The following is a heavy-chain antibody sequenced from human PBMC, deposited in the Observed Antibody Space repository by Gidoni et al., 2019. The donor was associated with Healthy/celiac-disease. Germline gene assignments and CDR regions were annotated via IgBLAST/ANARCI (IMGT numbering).Heavy chain of an antibody. CDR3: ARDLRNYYDSSGYWALVY. CDR2: ISYDGSNK. Sequence: QVQLVESGGGVVQPGRSLRLSCAASGFTFSRYAMHWVRQAPGKGLEWVAVISYDGSNKYYADSVKGRFTISRDNSKNTLYLQMNSLRAEDTAVYYCARDLRNYYDSSGYWALVYWGQGTLVTVSS. D-gene: IGHD3-22*01. CDR1: GFTFSRYA. V-gene: IGHV3-30-3*01. J-gene: IGHJ4*02.